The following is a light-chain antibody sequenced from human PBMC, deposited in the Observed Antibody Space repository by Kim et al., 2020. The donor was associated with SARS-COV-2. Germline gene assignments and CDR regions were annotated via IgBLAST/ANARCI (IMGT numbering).Light chain of an antibody. V-gene: IGKV3-15*01. Sequence: VSPGERATLSCRASQSVSNNLAWYQQKPAPAPRLLIYGASTRATGIPARFSGSGSGTEFTLTISSLQSEDFAVYYCQQYNDWPQTFGQGTKVDIK. CDR2: GAS. CDR1: QSVSNN. J-gene: IGKJ1*01. CDR3: QQYNDWPQT.